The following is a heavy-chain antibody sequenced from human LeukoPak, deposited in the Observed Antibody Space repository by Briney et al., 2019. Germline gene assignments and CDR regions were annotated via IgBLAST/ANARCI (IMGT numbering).Heavy chain of an antibody. Sequence: PSETLSLTCTVSGGSISSYYWSWIRQPPGKGLEWIGYIYYSGSTNYNPSLKSRVTISVDTSKNQFSLKLSSVTAADTAVYYCARDFTRGYYYDSTDAFDIWGQGTMVTVSS. J-gene: IGHJ3*02. V-gene: IGHV4-59*01. CDR2: IYYSGST. CDR1: GGSISSYY. CDR3: ARDFTRGYYYDSTDAFDI. D-gene: IGHD3-22*01.